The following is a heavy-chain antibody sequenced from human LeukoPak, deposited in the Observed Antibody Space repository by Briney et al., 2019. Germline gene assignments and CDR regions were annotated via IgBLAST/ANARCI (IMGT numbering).Heavy chain of an antibody. CDR1: GFTLSSNY. CDR2: IYSGGST. J-gene: IGHJ4*02. CDR3: AKGGSTWYYFDY. V-gene: IGHV3-53*01. Sequence: GGSLRLSCAAPGFTLSSNYMSWVRQAPGEWMGWVSVIYSGGSTYYADSVKGRFTISRDNSKNTLYLQMNSLRAEDTALYYCAKGGSTWYYFDYWGQGTLATVSS. D-gene: IGHD6-13*01.